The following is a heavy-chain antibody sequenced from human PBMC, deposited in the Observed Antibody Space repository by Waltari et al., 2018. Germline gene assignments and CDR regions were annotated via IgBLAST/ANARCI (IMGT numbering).Heavy chain of an antibody. V-gene: IGHV3-23*01. CDR1: GFTFSSYA. J-gene: IGHJ4*02. D-gene: IGHD4-17*01. Sequence: EVQLLESGGGLVQPGGSLRLSCAASGFTFSSYAMSWVRQAPGRGLEWVSAISGRGGRTYYADSGKGRFTISRDNSKNTLDLQMNSLRAEDTAVYYCAKDGLTRPMTTVTTFDYWGQGTLVTVSS. CDR3: AKDGLTRPMTTVTTFDY. CDR2: ISGRGGRT.